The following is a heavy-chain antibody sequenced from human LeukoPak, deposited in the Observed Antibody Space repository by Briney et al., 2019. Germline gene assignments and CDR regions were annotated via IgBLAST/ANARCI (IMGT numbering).Heavy chain of an antibody. Sequence: PSETLSLTCAVYGGSFSGYYWSWVRQAPGKGLEWVSAISGSGGSTYYADSVKGRFTISRDNSKNTLYLQMNSLRAEDTAVYYCAKDGELRFLEWFTYFDYWGQGTLVTVSS. CDR1: GGSFSGYY. D-gene: IGHD3-3*01. V-gene: IGHV3-23*01. CDR3: AKDGELRFLEWFTYFDY. CDR2: ISGSGGST. J-gene: IGHJ4*02.